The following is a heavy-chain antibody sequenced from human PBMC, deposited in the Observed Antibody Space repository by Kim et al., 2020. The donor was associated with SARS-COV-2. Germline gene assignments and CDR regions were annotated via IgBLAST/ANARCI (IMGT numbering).Heavy chain of an antibody. CDR1: GFTFSSYW. J-gene: IGHJ6*02. Sequence: GGSLRLSCAASGFTFSSYWMSWVRQAPGKGLEWVANIKQDGSEKYYVDSVKGRFTISRDNAKNSLYLQMNSLRAEDTAVYYCARVLSSGWSTSYYYYYGMDVWGQGTTVTVSS. V-gene: IGHV3-7*01. CDR3: ARVLSSGWSTSYYYYYGMDV. D-gene: IGHD6-19*01. CDR2: IKQDGSEK.